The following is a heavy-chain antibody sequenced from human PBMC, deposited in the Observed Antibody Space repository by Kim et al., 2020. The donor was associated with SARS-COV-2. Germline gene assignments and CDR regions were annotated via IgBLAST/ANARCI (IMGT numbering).Heavy chain of an antibody. Sequence: ADYVKGRIPISRENAKNTLHLQMHSLRAEDMAVYYCARGAGPQGSESLQQWGQGTLVTVSS. V-gene: IGHV3-74*01. D-gene: IGHD6-19*01. J-gene: IGHJ1*01. CDR3: ARGAGPQGSESLQQ.